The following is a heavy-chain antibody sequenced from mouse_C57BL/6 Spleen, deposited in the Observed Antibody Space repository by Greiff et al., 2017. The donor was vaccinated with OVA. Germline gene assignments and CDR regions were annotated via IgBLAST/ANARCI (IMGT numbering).Heavy chain of an antibody. D-gene: IGHD1-1*01. CDR3: ARPHYGSSLAWFAY. V-gene: IGHV3-6*01. J-gene: IGHJ3*01. Sequence: DVKLQESGPGLVKPSQSLSLTCSVTGYSITSGYYWNWIRQFPGNKLEWMGYISYDGSNNYNPSLKNRISITRDTSKNQFFLKLNSVTTEDTATYYCARPHYGSSLAWFAYWGQGTLVTVSA. CDR2: ISYDGSN. CDR1: GYSITSGYY.